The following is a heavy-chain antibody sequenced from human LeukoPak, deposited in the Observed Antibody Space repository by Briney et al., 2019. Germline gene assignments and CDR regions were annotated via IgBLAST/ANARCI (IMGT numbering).Heavy chain of an antibody. J-gene: IGHJ4*02. CDR2: INPNSGGT. D-gene: IGHD3-3*01. CDR1: GYTFTGYY. CDR3: ARDRDDWSFLIDY. V-gene: IGHV1-2*02. Sequence: VASVKVSCKASGYTFTGYYMHWVRQAPGQGLEWMGWINPNSGGTNYAQKFQGRVTMTRDTSISTAYKELSRLRSDDTAVYYCARDRDDWSFLIDYWGQGTLVTVSS.